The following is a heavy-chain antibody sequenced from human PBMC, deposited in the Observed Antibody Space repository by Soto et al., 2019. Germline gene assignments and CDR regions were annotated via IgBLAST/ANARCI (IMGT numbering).Heavy chain of an antibody. V-gene: IGHV3-23*01. CDR1: GFTFSTYA. Sequence: EVQLLESGGGLVQPGGSLRLSCAASGFTFSTYAINWVRQAPGKGLEWVSAISGGGGSTYYADSVKGRFTISRDNSKNTLYLQMNSLRAEDAAVYYCAKGPAYDYVWGTYYYFDYWGQGTLVTVSS. J-gene: IGHJ4*02. CDR2: ISGGGGST. CDR3: AKGPAYDYVWGTYYYFDY. D-gene: IGHD3-16*01.